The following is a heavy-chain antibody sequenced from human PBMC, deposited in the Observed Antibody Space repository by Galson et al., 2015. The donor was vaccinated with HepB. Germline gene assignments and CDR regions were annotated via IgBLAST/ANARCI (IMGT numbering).Heavy chain of an antibody. CDR1: GFTFSSYA. D-gene: IGHD3-22*01. J-gene: IGHJ3*02. CDR3: ANGGIVVVITPPGDAFDI. Sequence: SLRLSCAASGFTFSSYAMSWVRQAPGKGLEWVSAISGSGGSTYYADSVKGRFTISRDNSKNTLYLQMNSLRAEDTAVYYCANGGIVVVITPPGDAFDIWGQGTMVTVSS. V-gene: IGHV3-23*01. CDR2: ISGSGGST.